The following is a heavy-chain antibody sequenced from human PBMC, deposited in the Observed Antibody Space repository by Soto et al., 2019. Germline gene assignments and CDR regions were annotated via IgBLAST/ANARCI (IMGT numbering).Heavy chain of an antibody. Sequence: QLQESSPGLVKPSETLSLTCTVYGGSFTSTNYFWGWIRQPPGKGLEWIGYMYYNGNTFYSPSLKSRVTMSVDTAKIQFSLDLSSVTAADTAMYYCARLQIYDSRAAPTPIFHPWGLGAMVTVSS. V-gene: IGHV4-39*01. J-gene: IGHJ1*01. CDR3: ARLQIYDSRAAPTPIFHP. D-gene: IGHD3-22*01. CDR2: MYYNGNT. CDR1: GGSFTSTNYF.